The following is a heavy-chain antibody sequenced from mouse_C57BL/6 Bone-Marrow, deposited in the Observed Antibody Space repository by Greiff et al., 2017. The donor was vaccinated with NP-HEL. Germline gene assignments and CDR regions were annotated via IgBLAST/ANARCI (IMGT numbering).Heavy chain of an antibody. Sequence: QVHVKQSGPELVKPGASVKISCKASGYAFSSSWMNWVKQRPGKGLEWIGRIYPGDGDTNYNGKFKGKATLTADKSSSTAYMQLSSLTSEDSAVYFCARCYYGSSYVYFDVWGTGTTVTVSS. V-gene: IGHV1-82*01. D-gene: IGHD1-1*01. J-gene: IGHJ1*03. CDR3: ARCYYGSSYVYFDV. CDR1: GYAFSSSW. CDR2: IYPGDGDT.